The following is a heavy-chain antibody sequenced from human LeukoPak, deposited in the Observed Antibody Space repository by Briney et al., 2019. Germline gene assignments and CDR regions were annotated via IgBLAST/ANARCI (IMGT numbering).Heavy chain of an antibody. Sequence: GASVKVSCKASGYTFTSYDINWVRQATGQGLEWMGWISAYNGNTNYAQKLQGRVTMTTDTSTSTAYMELRSLRSDDTAVYYCARSGYSSGWYTIYYYYGMDVWGQGTTVTVSS. CDR3: ARSGYSSGWYTIYYYYGMDV. CDR2: ISAYNGNT. J-gene: IGHJ6*02. D-gene: IGHD6-19*01. CDR1: GYTFTSYD. V-gene: IGHV1-18*01.